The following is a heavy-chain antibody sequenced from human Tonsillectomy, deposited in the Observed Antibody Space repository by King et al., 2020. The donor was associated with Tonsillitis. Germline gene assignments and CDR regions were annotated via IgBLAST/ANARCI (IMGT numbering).Heavy chain of an antibody. CDR1: GYTFTSYL. CDR3: AKGMTGYTPFDY. D-gene: IGHD3-9*01. CDR2: INAGYGNT. J-gene: IGHJ4*01. V-gene: IGHV1-3*01. Sequence: LVQSGAEVKKPGASVKVSCKASGYTFTSYLIHWVRQAPGRRLEWMGWINAGYGNTKYSQTFQGTVTITRDTSASTAYMELSSLRSEDTAVYYCAKGMTGYTPFDYWGHGTLVTVSS.